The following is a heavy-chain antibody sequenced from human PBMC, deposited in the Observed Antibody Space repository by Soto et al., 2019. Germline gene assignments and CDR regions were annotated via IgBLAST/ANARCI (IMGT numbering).Heavy chain of an antibody. CDR3: AKDIWQQLAPSPLDY. CDR1: GFTFDDYA. D-gene: IGHD6-13*01. V-gene: IGHV3-9*01. Sequence: GGSLRLSCAASGFTFDDYAMHWVRQAPGKGLEWVSGISWNSGSIGYADSVKGRFTISRDNAKNSLYLQMNSLRAEDTALYYCAKDIWQQLAPSPLDYWGQGTLVTVSS. CDR2: ISWNSGSI. J-gene: IGHJ4*02.